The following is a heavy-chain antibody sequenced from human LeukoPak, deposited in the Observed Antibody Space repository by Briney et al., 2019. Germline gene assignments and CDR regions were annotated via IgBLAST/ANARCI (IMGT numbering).Heavy chain of an antibody. CDR1: GFTFSSYA. CDR3: AKLPRPSYDFWSGYYT. CDR2: ISGSGGST. V-gene: IGHV3-23*01. J-gene: IGHJ5*02. Sequence: GGSLRLSCAASGFTFSSYAMSWVRQAPGKGLKWVSAISGSGGSTYYADSVKGRFTISRDNSKNTLYLQMNSLRAEDTAVYYCAKLPRPSYDFWSGYYTWGQGTLVTVSS. D-gene: IGHD3-3*01.